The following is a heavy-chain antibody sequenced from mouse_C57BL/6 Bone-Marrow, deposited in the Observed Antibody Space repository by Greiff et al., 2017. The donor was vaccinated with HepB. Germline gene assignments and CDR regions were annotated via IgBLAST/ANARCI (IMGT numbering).Heavy chain of an antibody. CDR3: ARPYYYGSSYDY. D-gene: IGHD1-1*01. Sequence: QVQLQQSGAELARPGASVKLSCKASGYTFTSYGISWVKQSTGQGLEWIGEIYPRSGHTYYNEKFKGKATLTADKSSSTAYMELRSLTSEDSAVYFCARPYYYGSSYDYWGQGTTLTVSS. J-gene: IGHJ2*01. V-gene: IGHV1-81*01. CDR1: GYTFTSYG. CDR2: IYPRSGHT.